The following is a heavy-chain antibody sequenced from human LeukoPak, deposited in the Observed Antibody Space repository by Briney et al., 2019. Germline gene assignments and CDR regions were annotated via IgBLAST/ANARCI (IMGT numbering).Heavy chain of an antibody. J-gene: IGHJ4*02. V-gene: IGHV1-2*02. CDR3: ARVYRALDY. Sequence: ASVKVSCKGSGYTFTGYYMHWVRQAPGQGLEWMGWINPNSGGTNYAQKFQGRFTMTRDSSISTVYMDLSRLRSDDTAVFHCARVYRALDYWGQGTLVTVSS. CDR1: GYTFTGYY. CDR2: INPNSGGT.